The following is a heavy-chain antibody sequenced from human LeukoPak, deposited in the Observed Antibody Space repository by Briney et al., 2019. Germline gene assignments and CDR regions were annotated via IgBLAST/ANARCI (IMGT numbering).Heavy chain of an antibody. CDR2: INTNTGNP. CDR3: AREYSSSHNYYYYMDV. J-gene: IGHJ6*03. D-gene: IGHD6-6*01. V-gene: IGHV7-4-1*02. CDR1: GYTFTSYA. Sequence: ASVKVSCKASGYTFTSYAMNWVRQAPGQGLEWMGWINTNTGNPTYAQGFTGRFVFSLDTSVSTAYLQISSQKAEDTAVYYCAREYSSSHNYYYYMDVWGKGTTVTVSS.